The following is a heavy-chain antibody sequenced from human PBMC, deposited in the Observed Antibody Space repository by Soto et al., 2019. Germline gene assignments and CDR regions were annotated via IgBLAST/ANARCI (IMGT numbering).Heavy chain of an antibody. D-gene: IGHD6-19*01. CDR1: GFTFSSYG. V-gene: IGHV3-33*01. Sequence: QVQLVESGGGVVQPGRSLRLSCAASGFTFSSYGMHWVRQAPGKGLEWVAVIWYDGSNKYYADSVKGRFTNSRDNSKNTLYLQMNSLRAEDTAVYYCARDPVVSSGWVRGMDVWGQGTTVTVSS. CDR2: IWYDGSNK. J-gene: IGHJ6*02. CDR3: ARDPVVSSGWVRGMDV.